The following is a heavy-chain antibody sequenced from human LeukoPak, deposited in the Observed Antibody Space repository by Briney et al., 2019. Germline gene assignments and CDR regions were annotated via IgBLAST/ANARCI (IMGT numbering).Heavy chain of an antibody. CDR1: RFTFSSSG. CDR3: VTVTSDY. CDR2: MSVSGGGT. D-gene: IGHD4-17*01. V-gene: IGHV3-23*01. J-gene: IGHJ4*02. Sequence: PGGSLRLSCVASRFTFSSSGMSWVRQPPGKGLEWVSAMSVSGGGTYYADSVKGRFTMSRDNSKNTLYLQMNSLRAEDTAVYYCVTVTSDYWGQGTLVTVSS.